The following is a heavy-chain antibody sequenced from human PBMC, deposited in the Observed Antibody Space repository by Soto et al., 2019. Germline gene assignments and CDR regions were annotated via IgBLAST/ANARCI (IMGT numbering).Heavy chain of an antibody. J-gene: IGHJ4*02. CDR2: ISGSGSAT. D-gene: IGHD2-8*01. Sequence: EVQLLESGGSLVQPGGSLRLSCAASGFSFSTYAMGWVRQAPGKGLEWVSAISGSGSATYYADPVKGRFTISRDNSKDTLYLQMNSLRAGDTAVYYCAKDTKGTVTNVIYDSWCQGYLVTVSS. CDR1: GFSFSTYA. V-gene: IGHV3-23*01. CDR3: AKDTKGTVTNVIYDS.